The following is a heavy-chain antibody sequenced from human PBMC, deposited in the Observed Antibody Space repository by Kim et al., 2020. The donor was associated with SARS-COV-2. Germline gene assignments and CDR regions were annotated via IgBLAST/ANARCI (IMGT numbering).Heavy chain of an antibody. V-gene: IGHV3-64*02. D-gene: IGHD3-22*01. CDR3: ARSAPDSTGYFVF. Sequence: YYADSVKGRFTIARDNSENSLYLQVGSVRAEAVAVYFCARSAPDSTGYFVFWGQGALVTVSS. J-gene: IGHJ4*02.